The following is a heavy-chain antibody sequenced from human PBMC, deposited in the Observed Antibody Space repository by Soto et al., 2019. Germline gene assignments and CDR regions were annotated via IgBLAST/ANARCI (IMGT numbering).Heavy chain of an antibody. D-gene: IGHD3-22*01. CDR1: GYTFTITW. CDR3: ARDRSHSSVYWWLDY. Sequence: ASVKVSCKASGYTFTITWMHWVRQAPGQGLEWMGIINPYGGAATYAEKFQGRVTMTRDTSTATDYMELSSLRSEDTAMYYCARDRSHSSVYWWLDYWGQGTQVTVSS. V-gene: IGHV1-46*01. J-gene: IGHJ4*02. CDR2: INPYGGAA.